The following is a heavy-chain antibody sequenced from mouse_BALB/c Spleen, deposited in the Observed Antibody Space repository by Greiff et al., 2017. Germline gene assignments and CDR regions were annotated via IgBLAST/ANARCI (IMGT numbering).Heavy chain of an antibody. D-gene: IGHD2-10*01. CDR3: ARAYYGNWYFDV. Sequence: EVQVVESGGGLVKPGGSLKLSCAASGFTFSSYAMSWVRQTPEKRLEWVASISSGGSTYYPDSVKGRFTISRDNARNILYLQMSSLRSEDTAMYYCARAYYGNWYFDVWGAGTTVTVSS. V-gene: IGHV5-6-5*01. CDR1: GFTFSSYA. CDR2: ISSGGST. J-gene: IGHJ1*01.